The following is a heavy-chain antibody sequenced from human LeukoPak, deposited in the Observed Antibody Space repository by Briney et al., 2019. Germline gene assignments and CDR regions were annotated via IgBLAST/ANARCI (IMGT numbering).Heavy chain of an antibody. CDR3: ARQGIPSPPGYPLGAYSSSQPHFDY. Sequence: LGESLKISCKGSGYSFTSYWIGWVRQMPGKGLEWMGIIYPGDSDTRYSPSFQGQVTISADKSISTAYLQWSSLKASDTAMYYCARQGIPSPPGYPLGAYSSSQPHFDYWGQGTLVTVSS. CDR1: GYSFTSYW. D-gene: IGHD6-13*01. CDR2: IYPGDSDT. V-gene: IGHV5-51*01. J-gene: IGHJ4*02.